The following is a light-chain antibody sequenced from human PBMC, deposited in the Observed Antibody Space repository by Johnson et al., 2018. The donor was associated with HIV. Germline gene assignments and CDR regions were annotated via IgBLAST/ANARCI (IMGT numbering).Light chain of an antibody. J-gene: IGLJ1*01. V-gene: IGLV1-51*01. CDR2: DNS. CDR3: GTWDNSLSAYV. CDR1: SSKIGNKY. Sequence: QSVLTQPPSVSAAPGQKVTISCSGSSSKIGNKYVSWYQQFPGTAPKVLIYDNSKRPSGIPDRFSCSKSGTSATLGITGLQTGDEADYYCGTWDNSLSAYVFGTGTKVTVL.